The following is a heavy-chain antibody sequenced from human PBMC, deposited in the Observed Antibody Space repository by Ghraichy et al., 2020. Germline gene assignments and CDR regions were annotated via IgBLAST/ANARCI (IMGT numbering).Heavy chain of an antibody. CDR1: GFTFRSYW. CDR3: ARDRVFCGGDCYSEYYYYGMDV. Sequence: GESLRLSCAASGFTFRSYWMHWVRQAPGKGLEWVSRVNTGESRTSYAESVTGRFTISRDNAKNTLYLHMNSLRAEDTAVYFCARDRVFCGGDCYSEYYYYGMDVWGQGTTVTVSS. D-gene: IGHD2-21*02. J-gene: IGHJ6*02. V-gene: IGHV3-74*01. CDR2: VNTGESRT.